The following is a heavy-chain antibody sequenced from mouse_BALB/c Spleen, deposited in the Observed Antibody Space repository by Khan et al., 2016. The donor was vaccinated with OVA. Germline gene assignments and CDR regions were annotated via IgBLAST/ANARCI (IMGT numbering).Heavy chain of an antibody. CDR2: IRNKANGYTT. CDR1: GFTFTDYY. CDR3: ARDRNDGYYWYFDV. D-gene: IGHD2-3*01. V-gene: IGHV7-3*02. Sequence: EVELVESGGGLVQPGGSLRLSCATSGFTFTDYYMSWVRQPPGKALEWLGFIRNKANGYTTEYSASVKGRFTISRDNSQRILYLQLNTLRAEDSATYYCARDRNDGYYWYFDVWGAGTTVTVSS. J-gene: IGHJ1*01.